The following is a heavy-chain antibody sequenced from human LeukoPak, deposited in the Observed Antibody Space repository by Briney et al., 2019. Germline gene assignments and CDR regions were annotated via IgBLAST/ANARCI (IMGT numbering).Heavy chain of an antibody. D-gene: IGHD3-22*01. J-gene: IGHJ4*02. CDR2: ISYDGSNK. CDR3: AGATGHCYDSSGLDY. CDR1: GFTFSSYA. Sequence: GGSLRLSCAASGFTFSSYAMHWVRQAPGKGLEWVAVISYDGSNKYYADSVKGRFTISRDNSKNTLYLQMNSLRAEDTAVYYCAGATGHCYDSSGLDYWGQGTLVTVSS. V-gene: IGHV3-30*04.